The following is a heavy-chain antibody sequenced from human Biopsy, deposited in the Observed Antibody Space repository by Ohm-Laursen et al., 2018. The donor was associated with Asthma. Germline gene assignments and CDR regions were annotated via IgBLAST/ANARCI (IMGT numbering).Heavy chain of an antibody. V-gene: IGHV3-53*01. D-gene: IGHD3-22*01. CDR3: ARGDSSNWSHYYFDY. Sequence: SLRLSCAASGLAVSRDHMFWVRQAPGKGLEWVSVIYSGGTSHTADSVRGRFTISRDYSKNTLYLQMHSLRAGDTAVYYCARGDSSNWSHYYFDYWGQGTLVTVSS. CDR1: GLAVSRDH. CDR2: IYSGGTS. J-gene: IGHJ4*02.